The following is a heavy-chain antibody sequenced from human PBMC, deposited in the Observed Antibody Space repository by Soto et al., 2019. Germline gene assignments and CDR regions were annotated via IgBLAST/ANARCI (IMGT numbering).Heavy chain of an antibody. Sequence: PGGSLSLSCAASGFTFSSYSMNWVRQAPGKGLEWVSSFSSSSYIYYADSVKGRFTISRDNAKNSLHLQMNSLRAEDTAAYYCASDPNPVTIFGVVTHAMDVWGKGTTVTVPQ. CDR1: GFTFSSYS. CDR2: FSSSSYI. CDR3: ASDPNPVTIFGVVTHAMDV. D-gene: IGHD3-3*01. V-gene: IGHV3-21*01. J-gene: IGHJ6*04.